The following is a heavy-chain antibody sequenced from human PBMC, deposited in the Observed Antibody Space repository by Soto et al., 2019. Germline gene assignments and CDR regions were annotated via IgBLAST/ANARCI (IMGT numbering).Heavy chain of an antibody. CDR2: IYSTGST. J-gene: IGHJ4*02. V-gene: IGHV4-4*07. CDR3: ARVHPPMAYGEFVRYYLDS. CDR1: GGSITTYY. Sequence: SETLSLTCTVSGGSITTYYWSWIRQPAGKGLEWIGRIYSTGSTNYNPSLKSRVTMSVDTSKGQFSLTLTSVTAADTAVYYCARVHPPMAYGEFVRYYLDSWGQGTLVTVSS. D-gene: IGHD4-17*01.